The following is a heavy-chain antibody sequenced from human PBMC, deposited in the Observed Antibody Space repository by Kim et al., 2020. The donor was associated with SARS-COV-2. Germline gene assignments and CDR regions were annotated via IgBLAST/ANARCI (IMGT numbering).Heavy chain of an antibody. Sequence: SETLSLTCTVSGGSISSGGYYWSWIRQHPGKGLEWIGYIYYSGSTYYNPSLKSRVTISVDTSKNQFSLKLSSVTAADTAVYYCARGNGSGLKRGFDPWGQGTLVTVSS. CDR2: IYYSGST. V-gene: IGHV4-31*03. D-gene: IGHD3-10*01. J-gene: IGHJ5*02. CDR3: ARGNGSGLKRGFDP. CDR1: GGSISSGGYY.